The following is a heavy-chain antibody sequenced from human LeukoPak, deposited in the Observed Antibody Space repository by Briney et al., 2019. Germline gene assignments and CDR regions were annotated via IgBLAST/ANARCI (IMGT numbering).Heavy chain of an antibody. CDR1: GGSISSYY. Sequence: PSETLSLTCTVSGGSISSYYWSWIRQPPGKGLEWIGYIYYSGSTNYNPSLKSRVTISVDTFKNQFSLKLSSVTAADTAVYYCARDSVGYTFDYWGQGTLVTVSS. V-gene: IGHV4-59*01. J-gene: IGHJ4*02. CDR2: IYYSGST. CDR3: ARDSVGYTFDY. D-gene: IGHD5-18*01.